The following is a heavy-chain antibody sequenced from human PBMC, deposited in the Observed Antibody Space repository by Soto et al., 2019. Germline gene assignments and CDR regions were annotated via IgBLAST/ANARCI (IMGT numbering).Heavy chain of an antibody. V-gene: IGHV1-69*01. CDR2: IIPIFGTA. Sequence: QVQLVQSGAEVKKPGSSVKVSCKASGGTFSSYAISWVRQAPGQGLEWMGGIIPIFGTANYAQKFQGRVTITADESTSIDYMELSSLRSEDTDVYYCARRLRFLEWYGYFDLWGRGTLVTVSS. CDR1: GGTFSSYA. D-gene: IGHD3-3*01. CDR3: ARRLRFLEWYGYFDL. J-gene: IGHJ2*01.